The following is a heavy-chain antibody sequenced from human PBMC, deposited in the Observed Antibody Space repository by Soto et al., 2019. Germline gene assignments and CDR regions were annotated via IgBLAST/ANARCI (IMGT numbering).Heavy chain of an antibody. D-gene: IGHD5-18*01. V-gene: IGHV1-58*01. Sequence: GASLKVSCKASGFTFTNSAVQWVRQARGQRLEWIGWIVVGSGNTNYAQKFQERVTITRDMSTTTAYMELSSLRSEDTAVYYCATDKGDSYGYGNYWGQGTLVTVSA. J-gene: IGHJ4*02. CDR3: ATDKGDSYGYGNY. CDR1: GFTFTNSA. CDR2: IVVGSGNT.